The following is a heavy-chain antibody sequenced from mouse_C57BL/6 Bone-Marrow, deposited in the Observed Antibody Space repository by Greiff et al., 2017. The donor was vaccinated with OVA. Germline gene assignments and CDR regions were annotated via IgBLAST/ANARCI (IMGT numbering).Heavy chain of an antibody. Sequence: VQLQQSGPGLVKPSQSLSLTCSVTGYSITSGYYWNCLRQFPGNKLEWMGYISYDGSNNYNPSLKNRISITRDTSKNPFFLMLNSVTTEDTATYSCARGDYYSSRACSWFAYGGQGNLVTVSA. V-gene: IGHV3-6*01. D-gene: IGHD1-1*01. CDR2: ISYDGSN. CDR1: GYSITSGYY. J-gene: IGHJ3*01. CDR3: ARGDYYSSRACSWFAY.